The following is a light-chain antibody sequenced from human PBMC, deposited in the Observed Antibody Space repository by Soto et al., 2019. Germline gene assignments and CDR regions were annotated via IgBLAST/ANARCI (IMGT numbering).Light chain of an antibody. Sequence: VLTQPPSASGTPGQGVTISCSGSTSNIGSNYVYWYQQLPGTAPKLLIYRNNQRPSGVPDRFSGSKSGTSASLAISGLRSDDEADYFCATWDDSLNGFYVFGTGTKVTVL. CDR3: ATWDDSLNGFYV. CDR1: TSNIGSNY. V-gene: IGLV1-47*01. J-gene: IGLJ1*01. CDR2: RNN.